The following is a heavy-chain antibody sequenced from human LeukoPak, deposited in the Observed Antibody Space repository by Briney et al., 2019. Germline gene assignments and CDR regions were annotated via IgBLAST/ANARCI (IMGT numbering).Heavy chain of an antibody. CDR3: ATRYCSGGSCRVSIFDY. CDR1: GYTFTSYG. V-gene: IGHV1-18*01. J-gene: IGHJ4*02. D-gene: IGHD2-15*01. CDR2: ISTYNNNT. Sequence: ASVKVSCKASGYTFTSYGITWVRQAPGQGLECMGWISTYNNNTNYSQKLQGRVTMTTDTSTSTAYMELRSLRSDDTAVYYCATRYCSGGSCRVSIFDYWGQGTLVTVSS.